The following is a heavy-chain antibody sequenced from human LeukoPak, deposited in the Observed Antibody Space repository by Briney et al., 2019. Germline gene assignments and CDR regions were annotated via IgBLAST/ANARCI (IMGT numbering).Heavy chain of an antibody. V-gene: IGHV1-69*13. J-gene: IGHJ4*02. CDR3: ARSLTYSSGWGY. D-gene: IGHD6-19*01. CDR2: IIPIFGTA. CDR1: GGTFNSYA. Sequence: SVKVSCKASGGTFNSYAISWVRQAPGQGLEWMGGIIPIFGTANYAQKFQGRVTITADESTSTAYMELSSLRSEDTAVYYCARSLTYSSGWGYWGQGTLVTVSS.